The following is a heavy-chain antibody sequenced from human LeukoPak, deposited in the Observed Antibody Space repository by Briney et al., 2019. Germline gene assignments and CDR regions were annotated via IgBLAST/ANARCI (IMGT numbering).Heavy chain of an antibody. D-gene: IGHD3-3*01. CDR3: ARDRFLEWLPSGYYYMDV. J-gene: IGHJ6*03. V-gene: IGHV4-59*01. Sequence: SETLSLTCTVSGGSISSYYWSWIRQPPGKGLEWIGYIYYSGSTNYNPSLKSRVAISVDTSKNQFSLKLSSVTAADTAVYYCARDRFLEWLPSGYYYMDVWGKGTTVTVSS. CDR2: IYYSGST. CDR1: GGSISSYY.